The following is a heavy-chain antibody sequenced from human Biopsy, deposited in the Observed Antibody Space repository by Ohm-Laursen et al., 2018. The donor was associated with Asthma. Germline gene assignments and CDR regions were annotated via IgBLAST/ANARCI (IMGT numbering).Heavy chain of an antibody. CDR2: ISYDGTNT. CDR3: AKDARSYIRNYHDIDF. D-gene: IGHD1-7*01. J-gene: IGHJ4*02. CDR1: GFSFSSYG. Sequence: RSLRLSCSASGFSFSSYGMHWVRQAPGKGLGWVAVISYDGTNTFSADSVRGRFTVSRDNSRNTLYLQLNSLRAEDTAVYYCAKDARSYIRNYHDIDFWGQGTLVTVAS. V-gene: IGHV3-30*18.